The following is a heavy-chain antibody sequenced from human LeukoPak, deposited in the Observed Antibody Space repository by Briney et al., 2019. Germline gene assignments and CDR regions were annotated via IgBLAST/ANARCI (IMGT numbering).Heavy chain of an antibody. Sequence: PGGSLRLSCAASGFTFSSYAMSWVRQPPGKGLEWIGSIYYSGSTNYNPSLKSRVTISVDTSKNQFSLKLSSVTAADTAVYYCARGRAGGIWGQGTLVTVSS. CDR1: GFTFSSYA. V-gene: IGHV4-34*01. J-gene: IGHJ4*02. CDR3: ARGRAGGI. D-gene: IGHD3-10*01. CDR2: IYYSGST.